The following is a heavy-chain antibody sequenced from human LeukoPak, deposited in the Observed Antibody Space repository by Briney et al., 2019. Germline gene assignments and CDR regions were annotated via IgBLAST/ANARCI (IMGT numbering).Heavy chain of an antibody. CDR2: ISYDGSNK. V-gene: IGHV3-30*18. J-gene: IGHJ4*02. CDR3: AKDAMLDY. CDR1: GFTFSSYG. Sequence: GGSLRLSCAASGFTFSSYGMHWVRQAPGRGLEWVAVISYDGSNKYYADSVKGRFTISRDNSKNTLYLQMNSLRAEDTAVYYCAKDAMLDYWGQGTLVTVSS.